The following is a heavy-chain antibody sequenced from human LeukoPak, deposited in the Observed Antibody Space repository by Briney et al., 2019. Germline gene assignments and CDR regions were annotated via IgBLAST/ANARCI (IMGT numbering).Heavy chain of an antibody. V-gene: IGHV1-46*01. D-gene: IGHD3-3*01. CDR2: INPTGGST. Sequence: ASVKVSCKASGYTFTSYYMHWVRQAPGQGLEWMGLINPTGGSTGYAQKFQGRVTMTRDMSTSTDYMELSSLRSEDTAVYYCARDDPGVDDLSYWGQGTLVTVSS. J-gene: IGHJ4*02. CDR3: ARDDPGVDDLSY. CDR1: GYTFTSYY.